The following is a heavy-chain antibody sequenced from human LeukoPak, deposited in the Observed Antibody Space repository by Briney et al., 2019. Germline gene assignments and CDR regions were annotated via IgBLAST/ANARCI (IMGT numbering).Heavy chain of an antibody. CDR3: AREFYSSGWSTYYFDY. CDR2: IYYSGST. D-gene: IGHD6-19*01. Sequence: SETLSLTCTVSGGSISTNSYYWGWIRQPPGKGLEWIGSIYYSGSTYYKPSLKSRVTISVDTSKNQFSLKLSAVTAADTAVYYCAREFYSSGWSTYYFDYWGQGTLVTVSS. CDR1: GGSISTNSYY. V-gene: IGHV4-39*02. J-gene: IGHJ4*02.